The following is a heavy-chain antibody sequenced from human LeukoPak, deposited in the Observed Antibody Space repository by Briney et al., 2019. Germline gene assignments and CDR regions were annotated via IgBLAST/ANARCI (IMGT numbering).Heavy chain of an antibody. CDR2: ISAYYGNT. J-gene: IGHJ4*02. CDR3: ARSITMVRGVHLDFDY. Sequence: GASVKVSCKASGYTFTSYGISWVRQAPGQGLEWMGWISAYYGNTNYAQKLQGRVTMTTDTSTSTAYMELRSLRSDDTAVYYCARSITMVRGVHLDFDYWGQGTLVTVSS. D-gene: IGHD3-10*01. V-gene: IGHV1-18*01. CDR1: GYTFTSYG.